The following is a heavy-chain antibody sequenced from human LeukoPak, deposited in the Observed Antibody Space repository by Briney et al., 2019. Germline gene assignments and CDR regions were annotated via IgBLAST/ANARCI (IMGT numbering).Heavy chain of an antibody. J-gene: IGHJ6*03. D-gene: IGHD6-6*01. CDR3: AKEGVGVSSSLYRQRFYMDD. V-gene: IGHV1-8*01. CDR1: GYTFTSFD. Sequence: ASVKVSCKASGYTFTSFDINWVRQAPGQGLEWMGYFSPKSGGTAYAPKFLGRVTMTMNTSISTAYMELNSLTSEDTGVYYCAKEGVGVSSSLYRQRFYMDDWGIGTTVTVSS. CDR2: FSPKSGGT.